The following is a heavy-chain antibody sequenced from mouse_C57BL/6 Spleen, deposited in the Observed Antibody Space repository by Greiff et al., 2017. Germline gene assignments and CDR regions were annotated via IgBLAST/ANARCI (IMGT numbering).Heavy chain of an antibody. J-gene: IGHJ2*01. CDR2: IYPGSGKT. Sequence: QVQLQQSGAELVRPGASVKLSCKASGYTFTDYYINWVKQRPGQGLEWIARIYPGSGKTYYTAKFKGKATLTAEKSSSTASMHLSGLTSEDSAVYFCAESGGYGSPLDYWGQGTTLTVSS. CDR1: GYTFTDYY. D-gene: IGHD1-1*01. V-gene: IGHV1-76*01. CDR3: AESGGYGSPLDY.